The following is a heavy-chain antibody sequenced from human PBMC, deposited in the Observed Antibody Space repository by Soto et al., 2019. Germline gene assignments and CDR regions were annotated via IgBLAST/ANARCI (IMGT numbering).Heavy chain of an antibody. CDR3: ARDYYGSGSYHYGMDV. CDR1: GFTFSSYG. V-gene: IGHV3-33*01. CDR2: IWYDGSNK. D-gene: IGHD3-10*01. J-gene: IGHJ6*02. Sequence: GGSLRLSCAASGFTFSSYGMHWVRQAPGKGLEWVAVIWYDGSNKYYADSVKGRFTISTDNSKNTLYLQMNSLRAEDTAVYYCARDYYGSGSYHYGMDVWGQGTTVTVSS.